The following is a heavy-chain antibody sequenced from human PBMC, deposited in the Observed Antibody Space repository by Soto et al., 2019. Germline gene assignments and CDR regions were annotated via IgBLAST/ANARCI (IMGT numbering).Heavy chain of an antibody. D-gene: IGHD2-2*01. Sequence: PGGSLRLSCAASGFTFSNAWMNWVRQAPGKGLEWVGRIKSKTDGGTTDYAAPVKGRFTISRDDSKNTLYLQMNSLKTEDTAVYYCTTDLFVLVEPPPAGRQEYYYYYYGMDVWGQGTTVTVSS. CDR3: TTDLFVLVEPPPAGRQEYYYYYYGMDV. CDR1: GFTFSNAW. J-gene: IGHJ6*02. V-gene: IGHV3-15*07. CDR2: IKSKTDGGTT.